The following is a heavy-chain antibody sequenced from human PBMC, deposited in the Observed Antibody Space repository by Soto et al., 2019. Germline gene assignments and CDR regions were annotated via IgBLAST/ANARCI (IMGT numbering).Heavy chain of an antibody. Sequence: GESLRLSCAASGFTFSNYAMTWVRQAPGKGLEWVSAIVGSGGGTYYADSVKGRFTISRDNSKNTLYLEVNSLRAEDTAVYYCAKGHYYDSSGLYYFEYWGRGTLVTVSS. J-gene: IGHJ4*02. CDR2: IVGSGGGT. CDR3: AKGHYYDSSGLYYFEY. CDR1: GFTFSNYA. V-gene: IGHV3-23*01. D-gene: IGHD3-22*01.